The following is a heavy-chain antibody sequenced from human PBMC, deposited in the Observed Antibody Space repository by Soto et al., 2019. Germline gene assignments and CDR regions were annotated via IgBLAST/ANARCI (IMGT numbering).Heavy chain of an antibody. CDR3: AKNRGSGSPYYYNMEV. J-gene: IGHJ6*02. D-gene: IGHD3-10*01. CDR2: IWYDGSNT. CDR1: GFIFSSFG. V-gene: IGHV3-33*06. Sequence: GGSLRLSCAASGFIFSSFGMHWVRQAPGKGLEWVAHIWYDGSNTYYADSVKGRFTISGDNSKNTLSLQMNSLRGEDTAVYFCAKNRGSGSPYYYNMEVWGQGTMVTVSS.